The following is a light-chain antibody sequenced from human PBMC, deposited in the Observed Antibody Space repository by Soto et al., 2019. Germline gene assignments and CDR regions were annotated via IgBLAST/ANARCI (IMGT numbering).Light chain of an antibody. V-gene: IGLV1-40*01. CDR3: QSYDSSLSVV. CDR2: GNS. J-gene: IGLJ2*01. Sequence: QSVLTQPPSVSGAPGQRVTISCTGSSSNIGAGYDVHWYQQLPGTAPKLLIYGNSNPPSGVPDRFSGSKSGTSASLAITGXXXXXXXXXYCQSYDSSLSVVFGGGTKLTV. CDR1: SSNIGAGYD.